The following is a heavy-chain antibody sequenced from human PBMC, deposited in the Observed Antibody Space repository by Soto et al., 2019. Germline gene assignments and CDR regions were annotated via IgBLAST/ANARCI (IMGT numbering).Heavy chain of an antibody. CDR2: ISSSSSYI. J-gene: IGHJ4*02. Sequence: GSLRLSCAASGFTFSSYSMNWVRQAPGKGLEWVSSISSSSSYIYYADSVKGRFTISRDNAKNSLYLQMNSLRAEDTAVYYCARDRPQYGDFLHYWGQGTLVTVSS. D-gene: IGHD4-17*01. CDR1: GFTFSSYS. V-gene: IGHV3-21*01. CDR3: ARDRPQYGDFLHY.